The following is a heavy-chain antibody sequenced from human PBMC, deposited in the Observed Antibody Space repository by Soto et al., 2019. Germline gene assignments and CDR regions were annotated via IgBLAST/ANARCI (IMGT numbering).Heavy chain of an antibody. Sequence: LRLSCAASGFTFSSYAMSWVRQAPGKGLEWVSSISASGGSTLYADPVKGRFTISRDNSKNTLYLQMNSLRAEDTAVYYCAEDGVAGTYYYYGMDVWGQGTTVTVSS. CDR3: AEDGVAGTYYYYGMDV. CDR2: ISASGGST. CDR1: GFTFSSYA. V-gene: IGHV3-23*01. J-gene: IGHJ6*02. D-gene: IGHD6-19*01.